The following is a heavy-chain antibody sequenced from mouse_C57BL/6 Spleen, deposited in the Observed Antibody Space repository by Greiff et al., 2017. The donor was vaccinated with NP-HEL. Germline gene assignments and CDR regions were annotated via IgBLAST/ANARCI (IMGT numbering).Heavy chain of an antibody. Sequence: VKLQESGAELVKPGASVKMSCKASGYTFTTYPIEWMKQNHGKSLEWIGNFHPYNDDTKYNEKFKGKATLTVEKSSSTVYLELSRLTSDDSAVYYCARGYYYGSSFDYWGQGTTLTVSS. CDR3: ARGYYYGSSFDY. CDR2: FHPYNDDT. CDR1: GYTFTTYP. V-gene: IGHV1-47*01. J-gene: IGHJ2*01. D-gene: IGHD1-1*01.